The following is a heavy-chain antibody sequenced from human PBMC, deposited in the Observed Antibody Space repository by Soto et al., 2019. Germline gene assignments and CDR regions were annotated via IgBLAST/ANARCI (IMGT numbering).Heavy chain of an antibody. Sequence: ETLSLTCTVSGGSISSGGYYWSWVRQAPGRGLEWVSAISGGGSSTFYADSVKGRFVISRDNSKNTIHLQLDSLRAEDTAVYFCARVQILQLENIFDYWGQGALVTVSS. CDR1: GGSISSGGYY. V-gene: IGHV3-23*01. D-gene: IGHD1-1*01. CDR3: ARVQILQLENIFDY. CDR2: ISGGGSST. J-gene: IGHJ4*02.